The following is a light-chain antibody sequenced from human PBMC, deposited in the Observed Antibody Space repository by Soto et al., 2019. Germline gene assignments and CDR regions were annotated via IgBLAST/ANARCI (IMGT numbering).Light chain of an antibody. CDR1: SSDVGGYNY. CDR2: DVS. V-gene: IGLV2-14*01. J-gene: IGLJ1*01. Sequence: QSALTQPASVSGSPGQSIXISCTGTSSDVGGYNYVSWYQQHPGKAPKLMIYDVSNRPSGVSNRFSGSKSGNTASLTISGLQAEDEADYYCSSYTSSSTLLYVFGTGTKLTVL. CDR3: SSYTSSSTLLYV.